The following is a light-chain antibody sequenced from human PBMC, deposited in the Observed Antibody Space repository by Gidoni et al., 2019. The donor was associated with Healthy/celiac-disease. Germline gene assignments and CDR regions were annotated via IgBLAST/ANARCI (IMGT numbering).Light chain of an antibody. J-gene: IGLJ1*01. V-gene: IGLV3-19*01. CDR1: SLRSYY. Sequence: SSELTQDPAVSVALGQTVRITCQGDSLRSYYASWYQQKPGQAPVLVIYGKNNRPSGIPDRFSGSSSRNTASLTITGAQAEDEADYYCNSRDSSGNHYVFETGTKVTVL. CDR3: NSRDSSGNHYV. CDR2: GKN.